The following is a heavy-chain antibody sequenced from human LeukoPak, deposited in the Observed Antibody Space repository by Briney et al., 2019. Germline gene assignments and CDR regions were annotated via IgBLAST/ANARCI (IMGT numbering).Heavy chain of an antibody. D-gene: IGHD3-16*02. J-gene: IGHJ4*02. CDR3: ARQGYTAAYYLLDF. CDR2: IYTTGTT. V-gene: IGHV4-4*07. CDR1: GGSIRSYY. Sequence: PSETLSLTCDVSGGSIRSYYWGWVRQPAGKGLEWIGRIYTTGTTDFNPSLKSRLTMSVDTSKNQFSLNLTSVTAADTAVYFCARQGYTAAYYLLDFWSPGTLVTVSS.